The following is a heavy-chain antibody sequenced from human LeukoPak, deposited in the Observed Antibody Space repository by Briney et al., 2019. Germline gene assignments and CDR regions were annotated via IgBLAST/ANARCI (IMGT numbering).Heavy chain of an antibody. D-gene: IGHD2-2*01. CDR1: GGSISSGDYY. J-gene: IGHJ5*02. Sequence: SETLSLTCTVSGGSISSGDYYWSWIRQPPGKGLECIGYINDGGSSFHYNPSLKCRVTISVDTAKNQFSLRLNSVTVADSAVYYCASTDCSSARCYGANWFDPWGQGTLVTVSS. CDR3: ASTDCSSARCYGANWFDP. CDR2: INDGGSS. V-gene: IGHV4-30-4*01.